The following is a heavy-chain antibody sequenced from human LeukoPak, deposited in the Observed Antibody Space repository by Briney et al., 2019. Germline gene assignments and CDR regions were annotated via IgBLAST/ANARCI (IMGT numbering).Heavy chain of an antibody. CDR1: GGSISSDY. J-gene: IGHJ5*02. Sequence: SESLSLTCTVSGGSISSDYWSWIRQRPGKGLEWIGFFYYGGSTMYNPSLKSRVTISVDTSKNQFSLRLNSVTAADTAIYYCAKTVGASDALGWFDPWGQGTLVTVSS. D-gene: IGHD7-27*01. CDR3: AKTVGASDALGWFDP. V-gene: IGHV4-59*01. CDR2: FYYGGST.